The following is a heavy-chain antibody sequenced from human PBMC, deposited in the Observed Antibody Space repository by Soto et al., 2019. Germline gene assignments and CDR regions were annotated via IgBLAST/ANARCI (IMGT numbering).Heavy chain of an antibody. D-gene: IGHD2-15*01. J-gene: IGHJ5*02. V-gene: IGHV4-34*01. CDR1: GGSFSGYY. CDR2: INHSGST. Sequence: SETLSLTCAVYGGSFSGYYWSWIRQPPGKGLEWIGEINHSGSTNYNPSLKSRVTISVDTSKNQFSLKLSSVTAADTAVYYCARVHRGWWPPNWFDPWGQGTLVTVSS. CDR3: ARVHRGWWPPNWFDP.